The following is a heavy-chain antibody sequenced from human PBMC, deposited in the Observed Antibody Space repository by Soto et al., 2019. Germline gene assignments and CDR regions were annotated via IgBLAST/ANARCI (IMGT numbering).Heavy chain of an antibody. CDR1: EFTFSSYS. Sequence: GVSPRLSFAAPEFTFSSYSMSWVRQAPGKGLEWVSAMSGSGGSTYYADSVRGRFTISRDKSKNTLYLQMNSLRAEDTAVYYCAKVDLYYVDYAAGSEYLAPWRQRTLVTVSS. J-gene: IGHJ1*01. CDR3: AKVDLYYVDYAAGSEYLAP. D-gene: IGHD4-17*01. V-gene: IGHV3-23*01. CDR2: MSGSGGST.